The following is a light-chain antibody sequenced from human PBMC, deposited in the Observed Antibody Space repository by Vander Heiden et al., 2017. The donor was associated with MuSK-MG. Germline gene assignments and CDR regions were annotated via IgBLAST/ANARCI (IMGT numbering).Light chain of an antibody. Sequence: SVLTPPPPPSGPPVQRVTISCSGSSSNIGSNTVNWYQQLPGTAPKLLIYSNNQRPSGVPDRFSGSKSGTSASLAISGLQSEDEADYYCAAWDDSLNGPWVFGGGTKLTVL. V-gene: IGLV1-44*01. J-gene: IGLJ3*02. CDR1: SSNIGSNT. CDR2: SNN. CDR3: AAWDDSLNGPWV.